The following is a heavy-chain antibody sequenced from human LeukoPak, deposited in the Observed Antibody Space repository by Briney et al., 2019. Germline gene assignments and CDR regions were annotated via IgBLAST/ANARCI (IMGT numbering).Heavy chain of an antibody. CDR1: GFTFSTYG. V-gene: IGHV3-30*02. J-gene: IGHJ5*02. D-gene: IGHD3-10*01. CDR2: IRYDGTNK. Sequence: GGSLRLSCAASGFTFSTYGMHWVRQAPGKGLEWVTFIRYDGTNKYYADSVKGRFTISRDNSKNTLYLQMNSLRAEDTAVYYCARKSSGPLGDWFDPWGQGTLVTVSS. CDR3: ARKSSGPLGDWFDP.